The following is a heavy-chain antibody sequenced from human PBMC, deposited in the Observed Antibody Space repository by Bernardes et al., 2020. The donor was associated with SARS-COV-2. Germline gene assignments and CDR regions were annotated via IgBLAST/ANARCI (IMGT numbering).Heavy chain of an antibody. J-gene: IGHJ5*02. V-gene: IGHV3-48*03. CDR3: AAYLRFDP. CDR1: GFTFSSSE. Sequence: GRSLILSCAASGFTFSSSEMNWVRQAPGQRLEWISHISTSGDITYYGDSVKGRFTISRDNAKNSLFLQMNSLRVEDTGVYYCAAYLRFDPWGQGTLVTVSS. CDR2: ISTSGDIT.